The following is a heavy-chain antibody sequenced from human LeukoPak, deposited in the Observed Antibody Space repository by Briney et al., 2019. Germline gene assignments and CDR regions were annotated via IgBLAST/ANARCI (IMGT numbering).Heavy chain of an antibody. V-gene: IGHV3-21*04. CDR1: GFTFSSYS. J-gene: IGHJ4*02. CDR2: ISSSSSYI. CDR3: AKDFLSFWGSDFDY. D-gene: IGHD7-27*01. Sequence: PGGSLRLSCAASGFTFSSYSMNWVRQAPGKGLEWVSSISSSSSYIYYADSVKGRFTISRDNAKNSLYLQMNSLRAEDTAVYYCAKDFLSFWGSDFDYWGQGTLVTVSS.